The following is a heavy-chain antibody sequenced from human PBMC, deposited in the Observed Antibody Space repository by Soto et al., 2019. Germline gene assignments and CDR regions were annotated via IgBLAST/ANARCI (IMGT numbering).Heavy chain of an antibody. CDR1: GFTFSDYE. Sequence: PGGSLRLSCAASGFTFSDYELNWVRQAPGKGLEWVSYISGSSPTIYYPGSVKGRFTISRENAKNSLYLQMNSLRAGDTAVYYCARDTRIYDFWSGYPHYYGMDVWGQGTTVTVSS. CDR3: ARDTRIYDFWSGYPHYYGMDV. D-gene: IGHD3-3*01. J-gene: IGHJ6*02. CDR2: ISGSSPTI. V-gene: IGHV3-48*01.